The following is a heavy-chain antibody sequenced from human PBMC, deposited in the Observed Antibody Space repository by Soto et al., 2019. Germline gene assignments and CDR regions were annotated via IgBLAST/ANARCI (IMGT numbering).Heavy chain of an antibody. J-gene: IGHJ5*02. D-gene: IGHD6-13*01. CDR3: ARVHSSSWSENWFDP. CDR1: GGSFSGYY. Sequence: SETLSLTCAFYGGSFSGYYWSWISQPPGKGLEWIGEINHSGSTNYNPSLKSRVTISIDTSKNQFSLKLSSVTAADTAVYYCARVHSSSWSENWFDPWGQGTLVTVSS. CDR2: INHSGST. V-gene: IGHV4-34*01.